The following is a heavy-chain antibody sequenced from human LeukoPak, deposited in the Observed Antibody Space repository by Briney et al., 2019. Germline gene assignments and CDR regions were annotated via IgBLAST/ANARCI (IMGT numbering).Heavy chain of an antibody. CDR1: GFTFSSYS. CDR3: AKDLGEGATWDAFDI. V-gene: IGHV3-43*01. Sequence: GGSLRLSCAASGFTFSSYSMNWVRQAPGKGLEWVSLISWDGGSTYYADSVKGRFTISRDNSKNSLYLQMNSLRTEDTALYYCAKDLGEGATWDAFDIWGQGTMVTVSS. D-gene: IGHD1-26*01. CDR2: ISWDGGST. J-gene: IGHJ3*02.